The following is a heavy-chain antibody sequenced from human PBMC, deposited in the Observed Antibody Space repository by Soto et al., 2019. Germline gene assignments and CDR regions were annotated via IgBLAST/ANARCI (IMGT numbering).Heavy chain of an antibody. V-gene: IGHV3-15*07. CDR1: GFTFSNVW. CDR2: IKSKIDGETT. D-gene: IGHD3-3*01. J-gene: IGHJ4*02. Sequence: EAQLVESGGGLVKPGGSLRLSCAASGFTFSNVWMHWVRQAPGKGLEWVGRIKSKIDGETTDYAAPVKGRFSISRDDSKNTLYLQMNSLKTEDTAVYYCTPLALKYVSGWYDFCDWGQGTLVTVSS. CDR3: TPLALKYVSGWYDFCD.